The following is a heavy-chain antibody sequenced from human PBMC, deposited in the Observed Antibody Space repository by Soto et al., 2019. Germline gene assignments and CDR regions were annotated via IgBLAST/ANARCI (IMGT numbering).Heavy chain of an antibody. J-gene: IGHJ4*02. CDR1: GGSISSGGYY. CDR3: ARDPGTTGADY. CDR2: IYYRGST. V-gene: IGHV4-31*03. Sequence: QVQLQESGPGLVKPSQTLSLTCTVSGGSISSGGYYWSWIRQHPGKGLEWIGYIYYRGSTYYNPSLKSRGPISADTSKTQFSLKLSSVTAADTAVYYGARDPGTTGADYGGQGTLVTVSS. D-gene: IGHD1-1*01.